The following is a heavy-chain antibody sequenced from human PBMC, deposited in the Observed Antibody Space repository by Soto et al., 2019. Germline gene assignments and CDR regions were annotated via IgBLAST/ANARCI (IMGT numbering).Heavy chain of an antibody. D-gene: IGHD1-1*01. CDR3: ARGAEHQLLSRDYFYGMDV. J-gene: IGHJ6*02. CDR1: GFTLSRYG. Sequence: QVQLVESGGGVVQPGRSLRLSCAASGFTLSRYGMHWVRQAPGKGLEWVAVISFEGNTQYYADSVKGRFTISRDTSKDTLSLQMPSLRPEDTAVYYCARGAEHQLLSRDYFYGMDVWGQGTTVSVSS. CDR2: ISFEGNTQ. V-gene: IGHV3-30*05.